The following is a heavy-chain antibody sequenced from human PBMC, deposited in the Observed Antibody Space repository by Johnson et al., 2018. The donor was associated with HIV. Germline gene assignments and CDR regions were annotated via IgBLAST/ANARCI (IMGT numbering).Heavy chain of an antibody. D-gene: IGHD1-1*01. CDR2: IRYDGSNK. CDR1: GFTFSSYG. J-gene: IGHJ3*02. CDR3: TRDLRTRAFDI. Sequence: QVQLVESGGGVVQPGGSLRLSCAASGFTFSSYGMHWVRQAPGKGLEWVAFIRYDGSNKYYADSVKGRFTISRDNSKNTLFLQMNSLIVGDTAVYFCTRDLRTRAFDIWGQGTMVTVSS. V-gene: IGHV3-30*02.